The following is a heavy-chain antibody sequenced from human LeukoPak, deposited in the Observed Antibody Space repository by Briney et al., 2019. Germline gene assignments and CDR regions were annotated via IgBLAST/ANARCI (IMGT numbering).Heavy chain of an antibody. J-gene: IGHJ4*02. CDR2: IKQDGSEK. V-gene: IGHV3-7*02. Sequence: GGSLRLSCEASGFSFSSYWMNWVRQAPGKGLEWVANIKQDGSEKYYVDSVKGRFTISRDNAKNSLSLQMNSLRAEDTALYYCVPGSHWGQGILVTVSS. CDR3: VPGSH. CDR1: GFSFSSYW. D-gene: IGHD1-26*01.